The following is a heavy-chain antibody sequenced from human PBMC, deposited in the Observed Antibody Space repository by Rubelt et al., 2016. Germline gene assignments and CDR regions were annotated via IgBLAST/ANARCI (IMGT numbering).Heavy chain of an antibody. Sequence: CAVSGFTFSSYWMHWVRQDPVKGLVWVSRINGDGTNTEYEDSVKGRFTISRDNAENTMYLRMNSLRAEDTAVYYCARATPVTTRYFDVWGRGTLVTVSS. D-gene: IGHD4-17*01. J-gene: IGHJ2*01. CDR1: GFTFSSYW. CDR3: ARATPVTTRYFDV. V-gene: IGHV3-74*03. CDR2: INGDGTNT.